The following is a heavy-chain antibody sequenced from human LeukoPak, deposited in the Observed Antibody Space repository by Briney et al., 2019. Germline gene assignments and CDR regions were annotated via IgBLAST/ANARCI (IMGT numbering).Heavy chain of an antibody. CDR3: VKDRYVDY. J-gene: IGHJ4*02. Sequence: GGSLRLSCAASGFTFSTYGMSWVRQAPGKGLEYVSSISSNGDSTYYADSVKGRFTISRDNSKNTLFLQMSSLRAEDTAVYYCVKDRYVDYWGQGTLVTVSS. CDR2: ISSNGDST. D-gene: IGHD3-16*01. CDR1: GFTFSTYG. V-gene: IGHV3-64D*09.